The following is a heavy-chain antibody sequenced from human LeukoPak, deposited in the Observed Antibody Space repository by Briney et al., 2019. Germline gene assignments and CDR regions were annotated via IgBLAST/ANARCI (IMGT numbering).Heavy chain of an antibody. V-gene: IGHV3-23*01. CDR2: ISGKSEST. CDR1: GFSFSTYD. J-gene: IGHJ4*02. Sequence: GGTLRLSCAASGFSFSTYDMNWVRQAPGKGLEWGSTISGKSESTYYADSVKGRFTISRDNSKNTLYLQMNSLRAEDTAIYYCAKDCGELLYRPFDYWGQGTLVTVSS. D-gene: IGHD3-10*01. CDR3: AKDCGELLYRPFDY.